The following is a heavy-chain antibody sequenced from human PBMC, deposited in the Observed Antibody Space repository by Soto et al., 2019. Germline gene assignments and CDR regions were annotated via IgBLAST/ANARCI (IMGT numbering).Heavy chain of an antibody. D-gene: IGHD3-9*01. J-gene: IGHJ6*02. Sequence: PSETLSLTCTVSGVTVSTNTQYLGWIRQSPGKGLEWIGSIYYGGSTYYNPSLKSRVTISVDTSKNQFSLRLSSVTAADTAVYYCDETTISYHDFLTGYYDRYRSPYGTAVSGPGTTVTISS. CDR2: IYYGGST. CDR3: DETTISYHDFLTGYYDRYRSPYGTAV. CDR1: GVTVSTNTQY. V-gene: IGHV4-39*01.